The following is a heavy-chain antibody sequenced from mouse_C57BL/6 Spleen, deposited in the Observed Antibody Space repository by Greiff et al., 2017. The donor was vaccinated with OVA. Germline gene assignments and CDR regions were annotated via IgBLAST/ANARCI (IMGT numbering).Heavy chain of an antibody. D-gene: IGHD1-1*01. J-gene: IGHJ1*03. V-gene: IGHV5-17*01. CDR3: ARGTVDYYGSSYWYFDV. Sequence: DVMLVESGGGLVKPGGSLKLSCAASGFTFSDYGMHWVRQAPETGLEWVAYISSGSSTIYYADTVKGRFTISRDYAKNTLFLQMTRLRSEDTAMYYCARGTVDYYGSSYWYFDVWGTGTTGTVSS. CDR2: ISSGSSTI. CDR1: GFTFSDYG.